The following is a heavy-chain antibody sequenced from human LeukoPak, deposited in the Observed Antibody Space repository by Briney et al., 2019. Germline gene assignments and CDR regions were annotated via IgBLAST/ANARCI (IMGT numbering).Heavy chain of an antibody. CDR1: GFTFSNAW. CDR2: IKSKTDGGTT. D-gene: IGHD6-13*01. J-gene: IGHJ4*02. V-gene: IGHV3-15*01. CDR3: TTDWTRQQLDGTFDY. Sequence: PGGSLRLSCAASGFTFSNAWMSWVRQAPGKGLEWVGRIKSKTDGGTTDYAAPVKGRFTISRDDSKNTLYLQMNSLKTEDTAVYYCTTDWTRQQLDGTFDYWGQGTLVTVSS.